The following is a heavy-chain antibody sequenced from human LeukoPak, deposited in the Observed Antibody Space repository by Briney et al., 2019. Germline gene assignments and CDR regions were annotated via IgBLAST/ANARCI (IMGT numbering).Heavy chain of an antibody. CDR2: ISNTGST. CDR1: GGSISNYF. V-gene: IGHV4-59*08. Sequence: SETLSLTCSVSGGSISNYFWGWIRQPPGKGLEWIGYISNTGSTNYNPSLKSRVTMSVHTSKNQFSLKLNSVTAADTAIYYCARLPSPWIAMDYWGQGTLVTVSS. J-gene: IGHJ4*02. D-gene: IGHD1-1*01. CDR3: ARLPSPWIAMDY.